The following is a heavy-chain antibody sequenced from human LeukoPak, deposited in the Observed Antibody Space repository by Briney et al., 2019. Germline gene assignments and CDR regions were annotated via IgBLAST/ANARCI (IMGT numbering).Heavy chain of an antibody. Sequence: TSETLSLTCTVAGGAIRSSSYYWGWICQPPGKGLEWIVSIYYSGSTYYNPSLKGRVTISVDTSKNQFSLKLSSVTAADTAVYYCARHGYSSGIYDAFDIWGQGTMVTVSS. V-gene: IGHV4-39*01. CDR3: ARHGYSSGIYDAFDI. J-gene: IGHJ3*02. CDR1: GGAIRSSSYY. D-gene: IGHD6-19*01. CDR2: IYYSGST.